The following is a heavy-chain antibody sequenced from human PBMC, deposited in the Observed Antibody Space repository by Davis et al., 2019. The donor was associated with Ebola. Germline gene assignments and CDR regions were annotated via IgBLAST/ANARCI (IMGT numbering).Heavy chain of an antibody. D-gene: IGHD1-26*01. J-gene: IGHJ3*02. CDR2: IRSKPNNYAT. V-gene: IGHV3-73*01. Sequence: GGSLRLSCAASGFTFSGSAMHWVRQASGKGLEWVSRIRSKPNNYATAYEASVKDRFTISRDDSKNTAYLQMNSLKTEDTAVYYCSSTTTVGAAFPAFDIWGQGTMVTVSS. CDR3: SSTTTVGAAFPAFDI. CDR1: GFTFSGSA.